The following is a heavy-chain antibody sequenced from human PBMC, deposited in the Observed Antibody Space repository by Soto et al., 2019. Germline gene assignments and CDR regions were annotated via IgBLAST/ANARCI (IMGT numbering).Heavy chain of an antibody. Sequence: SETLSLTCAVSGGSVSSGGYSWSWIRQPPGKGLEWIGYIYYSGSTYYNPSLKSRVTISVDTSKNQFSLKLSSVTAADTAVYYCARGSYTIFGVVMDVWGQGTTVTSP. J-gene: IGHJ6*02. D-gene: IGHD3-3*01. V-gene: IGHV4-30-2*05. CDR2: IYYSGST. CDR1: GGSVSSGGYS. CDR3: ARGSYTIFGVVMDV.